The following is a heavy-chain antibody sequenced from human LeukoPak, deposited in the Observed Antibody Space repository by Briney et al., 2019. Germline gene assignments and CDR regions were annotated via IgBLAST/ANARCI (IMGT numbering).Heavy chain of an antibody. V-gene: IGHV3-74*01. CDR1: GFTFSGYW. CDR2: INSDGSNT. J-gene: IGHJ4*02. Sequence: GGSLRLSCEASGFTFSGYWMHWVRQAPGQGLVWFSRINSDGSNTSYADSVMGRFTISRDNAKNPLYLQMNSLRAEDTAVYYCARVIYSGWEGELSDWGQGTLVTVSS. D-gene: IGHD6-19*01. CDR3: ARVIYSGWEGELSD.